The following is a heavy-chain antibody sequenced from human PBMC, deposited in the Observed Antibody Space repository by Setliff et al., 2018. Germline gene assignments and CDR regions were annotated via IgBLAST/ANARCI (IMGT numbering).Heavy chain of an antibody. CDR1: GYSISSGYY. J-gene: IGHJ6*02. CDR3: ARSAGYSSSWYNYYYGMDV. D-gene: IGHD6-13*01. V-gene: IGHV4-38-2*01. CDR2: IYHSGST. Sequence: PSETLSLTCAVSGYSISSGYYWGWIRQPPGKGLEWIGSIYHSGSTYYNPSLKSRVTISVDTSKNQFSLKLSSVTAADTAVYYCARSAGYSSSWYNYYYGMDVWGQVTTVTVSS.